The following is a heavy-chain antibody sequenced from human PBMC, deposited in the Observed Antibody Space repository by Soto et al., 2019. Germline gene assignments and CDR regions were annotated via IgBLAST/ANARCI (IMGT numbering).Heavy chain of an antibody. V-gene: IGHV1-69*01. CDR1: GGTCRSHA. CDR2: IIPIFGTA. J-gene: IGHJ5*02. CDR3: ASQKGEYYDYVWGSYRPPFDP. D-gene: IGHD3-16*02. Sequence: KVCWKASGGTCRSHASSWMRQDPGQGLEWMGGIIPIFGTANYAQKFQGRVTITADESTSTAYMELSSLRSEDTAVYYCASQKGEYYDYVWGSYRPPFDPWGQGTLVTVSS.